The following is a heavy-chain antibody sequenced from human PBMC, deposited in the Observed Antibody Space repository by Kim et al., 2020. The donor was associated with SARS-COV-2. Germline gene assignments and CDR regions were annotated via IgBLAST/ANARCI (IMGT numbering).Heavy chain of an antibody. V-gene: IGHV1-2*02. Sequence: NSGGTNYAQKFQGRVTMTRDTSISTAYMELSRLRSDDTAVYYCARGQYYPWGQGTLVTVSS. CDR2: NSGGT. D-gene: IGHD4-4*01. CDR3: ARGQYYP. J-gene: IGHJ5*02.